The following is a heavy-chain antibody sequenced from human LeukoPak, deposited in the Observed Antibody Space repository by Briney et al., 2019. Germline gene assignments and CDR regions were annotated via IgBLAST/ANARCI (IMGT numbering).Heavy chain of an antibody. CDR1: GGSFSGYY. Sequence: PSETLSLTCAVYGGSFSGYYWSWIRQPPGKGLEWIGEINHSGSTNYNPSLKSRVTISVDTSKNQFSLKLSSVTAADTAVYYCARGALRRGDDWGQGTLVTVSS. CDR2: INHSGST. D-gene: IGHD3-10*01. CDR3: ARGALRRGDD. J-gene: IGHJ4*02. V-gene: IGHV4-34*01.